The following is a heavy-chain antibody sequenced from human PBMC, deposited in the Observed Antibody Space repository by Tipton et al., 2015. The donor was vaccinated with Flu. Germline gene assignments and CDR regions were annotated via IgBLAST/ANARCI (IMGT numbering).Heavy chain of an antibody. CDR2: ISSSGSFI. V-gene: IGHV3-21*01. D-gene: IGHD4-17*01. J-gene: IGHJ4*02. CDR3: AKDVYGDYDDS. Sequence: SLRLSCVGSGFTFSNYNMQWVRQAPGKGLEWVSTISSSGSFIYYADSVKGRFTVSRDNAKNSLYLQMNSLRAEDTAVYYCAKDVYGDYDDSWGQGTLVTVSS. CDR1: GFTFSNYN.